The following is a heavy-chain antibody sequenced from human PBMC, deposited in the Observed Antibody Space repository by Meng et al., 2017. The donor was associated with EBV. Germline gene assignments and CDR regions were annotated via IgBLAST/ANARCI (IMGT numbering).Heavy chain of an antibody. Sequence: VQVVHSGAEVKKPVASVKGSCNASGYTFTSYYMHWVRQAPGQGLEWMGRINPNSGGTNYAQKFQGRVTMTRDTSISTAYMELSRLRSDDTAVYYCARVGIAVAGTGDYWGQGTLVTVSS. J-gene: IGHJ4*02. D-gene: IGHD6-19*01. CDR2: INPNSGGT. V-gene: IGHV1-2*06. CDR1: GYTFTSYY. CDR3: ARVGIAVAGTGDY.